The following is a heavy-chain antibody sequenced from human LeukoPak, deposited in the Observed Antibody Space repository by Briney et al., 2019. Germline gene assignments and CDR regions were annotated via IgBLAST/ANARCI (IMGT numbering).Heavy chain of an antibody. V-gene: IGHV1-18*01. D-gene: IGHD5/OR15-5a*01. CDR3: ARGADIVSKGGMDV. CDR2: ISAYNGNT. J-gene: IGHJ6*02. CDR1: GYTFTNFG. Sequence: ASVKVSCKAFGYTFTNFGVSWVRQVPGQGLEWMGWISAYNGNTNYAQKLQGRVTMTTDTSTSTAYMELRSLRSDDTAVYYCARGADIVSKGGMDVWGQGTRSPSP.